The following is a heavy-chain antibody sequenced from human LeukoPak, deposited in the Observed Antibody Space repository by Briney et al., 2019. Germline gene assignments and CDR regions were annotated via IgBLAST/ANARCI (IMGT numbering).Heavy chain of an antibody. CDR3: ARDFGYCSGGSCRYYFDY. V-gene: IGHV1-18*04. CDR1: GYTFTSYG. D-gene: IGHD2-15*01. Sequence: ASVEVSCKASGYTFTSYGISWVRQAPGQGLEWMGWISAYNGNTNYAQKLQGRVTMTTDTSTSTAYMELRSLRSDDTAVYYCARDFGYCSGGSCRYYFDYWGQGTLVTVSS. J-gene: IGHJ4*02. CDR2: ISAYNGNT.